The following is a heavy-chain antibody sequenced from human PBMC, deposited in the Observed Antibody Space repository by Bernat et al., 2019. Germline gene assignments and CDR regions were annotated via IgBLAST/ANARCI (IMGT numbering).Heavy chain of an antibody. J-gene: IGHJ3*02. CDR1: RFTVSKNY. Sequence: EVQLLESGGGLVQPGGSLRLSCSASRFTVSKNYMSWVRQAPGKGLEWVSIIYTGGSSYYADSVKGRFTISRDNAKNTLYLQMNSLRAEDTAVYYCARWREEGYASAFDIWGQGTMVTVSS. V-gene: IGHV3-66*01. CDR3: ARWREEGYASAFDI. CDR2: IYTGGSS. D-gene: IGHD2-15*01.